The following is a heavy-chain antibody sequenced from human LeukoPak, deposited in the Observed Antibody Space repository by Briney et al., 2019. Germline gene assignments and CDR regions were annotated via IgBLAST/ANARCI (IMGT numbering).Heavy chain of an antibody. D-gene: IGHD3-16*01. V-gene: IGHV3-53*01. CDR1: WFSVSSND. CDR2: LYSGGRT. J-gene: IGHJ5*02. Sequence: GGSLRLSCAVSWFSVSSNDMNWVRRVPGKGPEWVSVLYSGGRTKYADSVKGRFTISRDNSKNTLFLQMNSLRVEDTAVYYCATGTFGGAWGQGTRVIVSS. CDR3: ATGTFGGA.